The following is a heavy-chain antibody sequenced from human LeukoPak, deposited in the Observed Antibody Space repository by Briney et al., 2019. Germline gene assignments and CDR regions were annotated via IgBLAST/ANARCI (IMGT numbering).Heavy chain of an antibody. J-gene: IGHJ6*02. V-gene: IGHV3-21*01. CDR3: ARLAMVYAILGRRCGMGV. CDR2: ISSSSSYI. D-gene: IGHD2-8*01. CDR1: GFTFSSYS. Sequence: GGSLRLSCAASGFTFSSYSMTWVRQAPGKGLEWVSSISSSSSYIYYADSVKGRFTISRDNAKNSLYLQMNSLRAEDTAVYYCARLAMVYAILGRRCGMGVWGQGTTVTVSS.